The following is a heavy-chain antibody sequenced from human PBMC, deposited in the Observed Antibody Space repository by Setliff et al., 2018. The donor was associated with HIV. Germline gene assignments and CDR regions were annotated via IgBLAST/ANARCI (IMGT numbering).Heavy chain of an antibody. CDR1: AYSLSGGYY. D-gene: IGHD2-21*02. V-gene: IGHV4-38-2*01. Sequence: TSETLSLTCAVSAYSLSGGYYWGWIRQPPGKGLEWIGSIYHSGSTYYNPSLKSRVTLSVDTSKNQFSLKLSSVTAADTAVYYCARHDGTYCGGDCYLLGYFDLWGRGTLVTVSS. CDR3: ARHDGTYCGGDCYLLGYFDL. CDR2: IYHSGST. J-gene: IGHJ2*01.